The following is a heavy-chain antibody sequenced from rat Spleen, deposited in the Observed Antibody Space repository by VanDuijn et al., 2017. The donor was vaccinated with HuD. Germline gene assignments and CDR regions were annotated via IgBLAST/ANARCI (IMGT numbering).Heavy chain of an antibody. J-gene: IGHJ3*01. Sequence: EVKLVESGGGLVQPGRSLKLSCAASGFNFNDYWMGWVRQAPGKGLEWVATISYDGSSTYYRDSVKGRFTISRDNAKSTLYLQMDSLRSEDTATYYCATAGTTNWFAYWGQGTLVTVSS. CDR1: GFNFNDYW. D-gene: IGHD1-5*01. CDR2: ISYDGSST. V-gene: IGHV5S10*01. CDR3: ATAGTTNWFAY.